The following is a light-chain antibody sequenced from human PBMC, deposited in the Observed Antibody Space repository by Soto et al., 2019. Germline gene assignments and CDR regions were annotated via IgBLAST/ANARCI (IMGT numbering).Light chain of an antibody. Sequence: DSQMTQFPSTLSASVGDRVTITCRASQSISPWLAWYQQKPGKAPKILISKASTLQSCVPPRFIGSGSGTEFTLTISRLQPDDFATYYCQQYERYPRTFGGGTQVEIK. J-gene: IGKJ4*01. CDR1: QSISPW. V-gene: IGKV1-5*03. CDR3: QQYERYPRT. CDR2: KAS.